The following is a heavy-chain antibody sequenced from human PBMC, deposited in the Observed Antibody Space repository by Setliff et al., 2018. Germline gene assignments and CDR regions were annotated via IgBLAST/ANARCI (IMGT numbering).Heavy chain of an antibody. J-gene: IGHJ4*02. CDR2: ICHSANK. CDR3: ARESRCGYSGYDCAFDY. Sequence: SETLSLTCTVSGGSISDNNYYWCWLRQSPGKELEWIGSICHSANKYYNPSFRTGVTISVDMSKNQFFLNLDSVTSADTTLYYCARESRCGYSGYDCAFDYWGQGMLVTVSS. V-gene: IGHV4-39*02. D-gene: IGHD5-12*01. CDR1: GGSISDNNYY.